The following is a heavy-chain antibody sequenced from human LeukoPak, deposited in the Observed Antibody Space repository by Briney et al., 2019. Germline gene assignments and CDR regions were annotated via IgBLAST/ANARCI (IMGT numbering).Heavy chain of an antibody. D-gene: IGHD6-13*01. CDR2: IIPIFGTA. CDR1: GGTFSSYA. Sequence: ASVKVSCKASGGTFSSYAISWVRQAPGQGLEWMGGIIPIFGTANYAQKFQGRVTITADESTSTAYMELSSLRSGDTAVYYCARGIAAAVGNWFDPWGQGTLVTVSS. CDR3: ARGIAAAVGNWFDP. J-gene: IGHJ5*02. V-gene: IGHV1-69*13.